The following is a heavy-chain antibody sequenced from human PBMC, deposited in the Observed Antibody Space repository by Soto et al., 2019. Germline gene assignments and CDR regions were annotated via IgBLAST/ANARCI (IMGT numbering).Heavy chain of an antibody. V-gene: IGHV3-11*01. D-gene: IGHD2-2*01. CDR3: ARVGPVVPAAMGYYYYGMDV. Sequence: GSLSLSCAASGFTFSDYYMSWIRQAPGKGLEWVSYISSSGSTIYYADSVKGRFTISRDNAKNSLYLQMNSLRAEDTAVYYCARVGPVVPAAMGYYYYGMDVWGQGTTVTVSS. CDR2: ISSSGSTI. CDR1: GFTFSDYY. J-gene: IGHJ6*02.